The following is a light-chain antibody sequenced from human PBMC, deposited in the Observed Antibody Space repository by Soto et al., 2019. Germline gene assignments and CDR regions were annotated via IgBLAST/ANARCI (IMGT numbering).Light chain of an antibody. J-gene: IGKJ2*01. V-gene: IGKV3-15*01. CDR1: RSVTTS. CDR2: GAS. CDR3: QLYDKWPQFT. Sequence: DIVMTQSPATLSVSPGERTTLSCRASRSVTTSLAWDQQKPGQAPRLLIYGASTRATGIPARFSGSGSGTEFTLPISSLQSEDFAVYCCQLYDKWPQFTFGQGTKVEMK.